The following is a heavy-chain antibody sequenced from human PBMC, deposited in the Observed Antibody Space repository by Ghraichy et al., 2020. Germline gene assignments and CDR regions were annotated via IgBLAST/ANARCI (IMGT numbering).Heavy chain of an antibody. CDR3: ARRRMVDARRYYFDY. CDR2: INHSGST. Sequence: SETLSLTCAVYGGSFSGYYWSWIRQPPGKGLEWIGEINHSGSTNYNPSLKSRVTISVDTSKNQFSLKLSSVTAADTAVYYCARRRMVDARRYYFDYWGQGTLVTVSS. CDR1: GGSFSGYY. D-gene: IGHD2-8*01. J-gene: IGHJ4*02. V-gene: IGHV4-34*01.